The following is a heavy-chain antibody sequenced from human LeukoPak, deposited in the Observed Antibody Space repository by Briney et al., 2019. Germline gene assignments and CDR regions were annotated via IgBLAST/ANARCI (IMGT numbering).Heavy chain of an antibody. Sequence: PGGSLKLSCAASGFTFSGSAMHWVRQAPGKGLEWVAVISYDGSNKYYEDSVKGRFTISRDNSKNTLYLQMNSLRAEDTAVYYCATNGPFGSTDAFDIWGQGTMVTVSS. V-gene: IGHV3-30*04. CDR1: GFTFSGSA. J-gene: IGHJ3*02. CDR3: ATNGPFGSTDAFDI. D-gene: IGHD1-7*01. CDR2: ISYDGSNK.